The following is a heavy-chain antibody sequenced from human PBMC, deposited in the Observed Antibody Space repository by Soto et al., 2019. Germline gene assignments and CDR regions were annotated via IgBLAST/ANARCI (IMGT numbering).Heavy chain of an antibody. D-gene: IGHD6-13*01. V-gene: IGHV4-34*01. CDR3: AIAISRPHGDWFDL. J-gene: IGHJ5*02. CDR2: INHSGST. CDR1: GGSFSGYY. Sequence: PSETLSLTCAVYGGSFSGYYWSWIRQPPGKGLEWIGEINHSGSTNYNPSLKSRVTISVDTSKNQFSLKLSSVTAADTAVYYCAIAISRPHGDWFDLCGQGTLGT.